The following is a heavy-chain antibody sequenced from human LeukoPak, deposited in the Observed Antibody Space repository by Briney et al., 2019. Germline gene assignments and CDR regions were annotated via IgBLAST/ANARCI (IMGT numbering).Heavy chain of an antibody. V-gene: IGHV4-59*01. Sequence: SETLSLTCTVSGGSTSSYSWSWIRQPPGKGMEWIGYIYYSGSTNYNPSLKSRVTISADTSKAQFSLKLSSVTAADTAVYYCARGGSSLDYWGQGTLVTVSS. J-gene: IGHJ4*02. CDR2: IYYSGST. CDR1: GGSTSSYS. CDR3: ARGGSSLDY. D-gene: IGHD1-26*01.